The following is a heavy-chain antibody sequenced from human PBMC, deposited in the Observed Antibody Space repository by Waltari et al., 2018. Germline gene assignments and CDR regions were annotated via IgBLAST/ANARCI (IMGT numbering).Heavy chain of an antibody. CDR1: GFIFSSYA. Sequence: EVQLVESGGGLVQPGGSLGLSCAASGFIFSSYAMSWVRQAPGKGLEWVSAISGPGDSTYSADSVKGRFTISRDNSKNTVYLQVNSLRAEDTAVYYCARLPGDYVGYWGQGTLVTVSS. CDR2: ISGPGDST. J-gene: IGHJ4*02. CDR3: ARLPGDYVGY. D-gene: IGHD4-17*01. V-gene: IGHV3-23*04.